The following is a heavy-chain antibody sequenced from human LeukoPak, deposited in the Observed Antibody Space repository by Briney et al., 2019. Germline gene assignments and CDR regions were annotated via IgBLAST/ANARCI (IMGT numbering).Heavy chain of an antibody. D-gene: IGHD6-13*01. CDR2: IYYSGST. V-gene: IGHV4-59*08. CDR1: GGSISSYY. Sequence: SETLSLTCTVSGGSISSYYWSWIRQPPGKGLEWIAYIYYSGSTNYNPSLKSRVTISVDTSKNQFSLKLSSVAAADTAVYYCARHPKYSSSWYSFDYWGQGTLVTVSS. CDR3: ARHPKYSSSWYSFDY. J-gene: IGHJ4*02.